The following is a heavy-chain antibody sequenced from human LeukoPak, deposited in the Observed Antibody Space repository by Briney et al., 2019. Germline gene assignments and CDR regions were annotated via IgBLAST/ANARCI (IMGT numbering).Heavy chain of an antibody. Sequence: PSETLSLTCTVSGGSISSYYWSWIRQPPGKGLEWIGYIYYSGSTNYNPSLKSRVTISVDTSKNQFSLKLSSVTAADTAVYYCARVIVGATAYYFDYWGQGTLVTVSS. CDR1: GGSISSYY. D-gene: IGHD1-26*01. J-gene: IGHJ4*02. CDR2: IYYSGST. CDR3: ARVIVGATAYYFDY. V-gene: IGHV4-59*12.